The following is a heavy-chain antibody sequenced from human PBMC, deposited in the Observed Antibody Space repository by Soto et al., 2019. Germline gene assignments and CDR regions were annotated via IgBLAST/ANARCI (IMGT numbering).Heavy chain of an antibody. J-gene: IGHJ4*02. CDR3: ERGSDHNKVGY. CDR2: VCHSGDT. V-gene: IGHV4-59*02. Sequence: QVQLQESGPGLVKPSETLSLICTVSGGSVSSSHWSWIRQPPGKGLEWIGTVCHSGDTDYNPSLKSRVTISLDTSKTQFSLKLSSVTAADTAVYYCERGSDHNKVGYWGQGTLVTVSS. CDR1: GGSVSSSH.